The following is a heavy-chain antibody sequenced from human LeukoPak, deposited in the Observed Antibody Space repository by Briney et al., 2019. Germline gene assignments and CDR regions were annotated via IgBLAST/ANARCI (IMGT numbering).Heavy chain of an antibody. D-gene: IGHD2-2*01. Sequence: GGSLRLSCAASGFTFSSYSMNWVRQPPGKGLEWVSSISSTSSDTYYADSVKGRFTISRDNAKNSLYLQMNSLRAEDTAVYYCAVVLDYYYMDVWGKGTTVTVSS. CDR3: AVVLDYYYMDV. V-gene: IGHV3-21*01. J-gene: IGHJ6*03. CDR1: GFTFSSYS. CDR2: ISSTSSDT.